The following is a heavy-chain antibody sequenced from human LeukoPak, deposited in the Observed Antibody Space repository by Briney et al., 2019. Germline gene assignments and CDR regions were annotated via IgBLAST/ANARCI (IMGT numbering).Heavy chain of an antibody. CDR2: IYYSGST. CDR1: VGSISSSSYY. Sequence: PSGTLSLTCTVSVGSISSSSYYWGWIRQPPGKGLEWIGSIYYSGSTYYNPSLKSRVAISVDTSKNQFSLKLSSVTAADTAVYYCARHALRYYYETWGQGTLVTVSS. V-gene: IGHV4-39*01. J-gene: IGHJ4*02. CDR3: ARHALRYYYET. D-gene: IGHD3-22*01.